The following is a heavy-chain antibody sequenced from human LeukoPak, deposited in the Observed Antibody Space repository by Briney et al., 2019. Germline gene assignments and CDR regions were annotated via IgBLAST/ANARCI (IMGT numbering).Heavy chain of an antibody. Sequence: SEALSLTCTVSGASISNTYWSWIRQAPGKELEWIGYFHSGGSTSYNPSLESRVTISADTSNNQFSLKLNSVTAADTAVYFCARHRSNLVGASTIYFDKWGQGILVTVSA. CDR3: ARHRSNLVGASTIYFDK. CDR2: FHSGGST. J-gene: IGHJ4*02. D-gene: IGHD1-26*01. CDR1: GASISNTY. V-gene: IGHV4-4*09.